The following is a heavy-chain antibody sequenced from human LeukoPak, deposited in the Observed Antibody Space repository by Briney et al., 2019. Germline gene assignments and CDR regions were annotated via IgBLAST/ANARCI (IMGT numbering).Heavy chain of an antibody. D-gene: IGHD5-12*01. CDR2: IYHSGST. CDR1: AYSISSAYY. V-gene: IGHV4-38-2*02. J-gene: IGHJ3*02. Sequence: SETLSLTCTVSAYSISSAYYWGWIRQPPGKGLEWIGSIYHSGSTYYNPSLKSRVTIAVETSKNQFSLKLSSVTAADKAVYYCARSCRILDIVATIRARLGGNGFDIWGQGTMVTVSS. CDR3: ARSCRILDIVATIRARLGGNGFDI.